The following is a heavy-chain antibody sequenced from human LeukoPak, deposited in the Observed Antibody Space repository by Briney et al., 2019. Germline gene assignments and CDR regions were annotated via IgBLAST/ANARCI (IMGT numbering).Heavy chain of an antibody. V-gene: IGHV3-48*01. CDR2: ISEDSSII. Sequence: GGSLRLSCAASGFTFSIYGMNWVRQAPGKGLEWVSYISEDSSIIHHADPVKGRFTISRDNAKNSLYLQMNSLRVEDTAVYYCARGAARRDNWLDPWGRGTLVTVSS. J-gene: IGHJ5*02. CDR3: ARGAARRDNWLDP. CDR1: GFTFSIYG. D-gene: IGHD6-6*01.